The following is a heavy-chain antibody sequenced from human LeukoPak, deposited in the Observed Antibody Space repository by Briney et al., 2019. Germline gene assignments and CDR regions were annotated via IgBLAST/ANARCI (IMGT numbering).Heavy chain of an antibody. CDR3: ARGTYGYYMDV. D-gene: IGHD4-17*01. CDR1: NYSISNSLY. CDR2: IYRSGST. Sequence: PSETLSLTCSGSNYSISNSLYWGWLRQPPGKGLEWIGSIYRSGSTFYNPSLKSRVTVSLDTSKNQFSLKLSSVTAADTAVYFCARGTYGYYMDVWGKGTTVTVSS. J-gene: IGHJ6*03. V-gene: IGHV4-38-2*02.